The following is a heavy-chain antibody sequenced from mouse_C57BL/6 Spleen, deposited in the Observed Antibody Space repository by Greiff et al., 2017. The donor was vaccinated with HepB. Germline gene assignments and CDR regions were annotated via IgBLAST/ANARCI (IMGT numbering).Heavy chain of an antibody. J-gene: IGHJ3*01. CDR2: ISSGSSTI. Sequence: EVQGVESGGGLVKPGGSLKLSCAASGFTFSDYGMHWVRQAPEKGLEWVAYISSGSSTIYYADTVKGRFTISRDNAKNTLFLQMTSLRSEDTAMYYCARGLTGAYWGQGTLVTVSA. CDR3: ARGLTGAY. V-gene: IGHV5-17*01. CDR1: GFTFSDYG. D-gene: IGHD4-1*01.